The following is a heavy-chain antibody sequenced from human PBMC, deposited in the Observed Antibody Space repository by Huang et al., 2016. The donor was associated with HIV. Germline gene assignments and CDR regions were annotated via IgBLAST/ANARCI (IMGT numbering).Heavy chain of an antibody. Sequence: QVQLVQSGAGVKKPGASVKVSCKASGYTFSNYDINWVRQAPGQGLEWMGWMKPNSGNTGYARKFQGRVTMTRRTSISTAYMELSRLRFEDTAVYYCATLPPVNYGRSGGRVRDYWGQGSLVTVSS. V-gene: IGHV1-8*01. CDR2: MKPNSGNT. J-gene: IGHJ4*02. CDR1: GYTFSNYD. CDR3: ATLPPVNYGRSGGRVRDY. D-gene: IGHD2-15*01.